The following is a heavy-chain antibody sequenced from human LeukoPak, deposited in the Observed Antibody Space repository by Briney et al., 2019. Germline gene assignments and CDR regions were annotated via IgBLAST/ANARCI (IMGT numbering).Heavy chain of an antibody. CDR2: IKHDGSDK. J-gene: IGHJ4*02. Sequence: GGSLRLSCAASGFTFSSYWMSWVRQAPGKGLEWVATIKHDGSDKKYVDSVKGRFTIFRDNAKNSLYLQVNSLSGDDTAVYFCARPSFTSGSYFDHWGQGTLVTVSS. CDR3: ARPSFTSGSYFDH. CDR1: GFTFSSYW. V-gene: IGHV3-7*01. D-gene: IGHD3-22*01.